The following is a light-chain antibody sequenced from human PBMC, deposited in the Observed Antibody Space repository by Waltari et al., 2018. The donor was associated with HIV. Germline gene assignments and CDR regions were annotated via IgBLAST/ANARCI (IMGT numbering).Light chain of an antibody. Sequence: QSALTQPPSVSGAPGQSVTIPCSGRNPNIGAGIDVHWYQQVPGTAPRLLIYENNNRPSGVPDRFSGSKSGTSASLAINGLQSEDEADYYCQSYDSRLSGSVVFGGGTKVTVL. CDR3: QSYDSRLSGSVV. CDR2: ENN. J-gene: IGLJ2*01. V-gene: IGLV1-40*01. CDR1: NPNIGAGID.